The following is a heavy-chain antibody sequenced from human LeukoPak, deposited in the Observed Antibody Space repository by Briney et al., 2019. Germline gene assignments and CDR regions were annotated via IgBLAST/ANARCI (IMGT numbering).Heavy chain of an antibody. CDR2: XSXXGSVT. V-gene: IGHV3-74*01. J-gene: IGHJ3*02. Sequence: SCXSXXGSVTRYADSVKGRFTISRDNTKSTLYLQMHSLRAEDTAVYYCAKGGPYDYIWGSLGDAFDIWGQGTMVTVSS. D-gene: IGHD3-16*01. CDR3: AKGGPYDYIWGSLGDAFDI.